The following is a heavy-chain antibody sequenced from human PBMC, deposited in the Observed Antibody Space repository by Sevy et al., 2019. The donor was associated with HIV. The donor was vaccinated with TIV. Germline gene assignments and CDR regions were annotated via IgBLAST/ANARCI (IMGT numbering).Heavy chain of an antibody. CDR2: MNPNSDDT. CDR1: GYAFSNYE. D-gene: IGHD2-15*01. V-gene: IGHV1-8*01. J-gene: IGHJ1*01. CDR3: ARGWIRIYQVVPVY. Sequence: ASVEVSCQTSGYAFSNYEINWVRQATGQGLEWMGGMNPNSDDTSYSQKFQCRVTMTSDTPTSTVYMELSGLRFDETAVYYCARGWIRIYQVVPVYWGQGTLVTVSS.